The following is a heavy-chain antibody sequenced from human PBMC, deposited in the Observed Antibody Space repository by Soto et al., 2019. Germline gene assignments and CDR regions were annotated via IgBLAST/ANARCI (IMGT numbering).Heavy chain of an antibody. J-gene: IGHJ5*02. CDR1: GGTFSSYA. V-gene: IGHV1-69*01. D-gene: IGHD4-17*01. CDR2: IIPIFGTA. Sequence: QVQLVQSGAEVKKPGSSVKVSCKASGGTFSSYAISWVRQAPGQGLVWMGGIIPIFGTANYAQKFQGRVTITADESTSTGHMELSSLRSEDTDVYYCARGVAYDYGDYRQFDPWGQGTLVTVSS. CDR3: ARGVAYDYGDYRQFDP.